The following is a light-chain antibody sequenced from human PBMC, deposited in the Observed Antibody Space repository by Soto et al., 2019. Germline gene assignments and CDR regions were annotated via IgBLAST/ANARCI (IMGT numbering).Light chain of an antibody. CDR3: QQGGSFPIT. CDR2: GAS. J-gene: IGKJ5*01. V-gene: IGKV1-12*01. CDR1: QDIGSW. Sequence: DIQMTQSPSSVSASVGDRVTITCRASQDIGSWLAWYQQKPGKAPDLLLYGASSLQSGVPSRFYGSGSGTDFPLTISSLKPEDFATYYCQQGGSFPITFGQGTRLEIK.